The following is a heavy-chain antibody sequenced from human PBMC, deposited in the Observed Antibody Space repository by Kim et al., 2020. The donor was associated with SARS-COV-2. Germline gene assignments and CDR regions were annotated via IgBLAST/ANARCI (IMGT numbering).Heavy chain of an antibody. J-gene: IGHJ4*02. CDR2: IYSGGST. D-gene: IGHD2-15*01. CDR3: ARYDCSGGSCYPDY. Sequence: GGSLRLSCAASGFTVSSNYMSWVRQAPGKGLEWVSVIYSGGSTYYADSVKGRFTISRHNSKNTLYLQMNSLRAEDTAVYYCARYDCSGGSCYPDYWGQGTLVTVSS. V-gene: IGHV3-53*04. CDR1: GFTVSSNY.